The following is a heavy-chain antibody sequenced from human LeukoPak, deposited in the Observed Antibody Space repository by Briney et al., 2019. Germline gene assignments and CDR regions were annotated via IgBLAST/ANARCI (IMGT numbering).Heavy chain of an antibody. CDR2: IKQDGSEK. J-gene: IGHJ4*02. V-gene: IGHV3-7*01. Sequence: GGSLRLSCAASGFTFSGYRMSWVRQAPGKGLEWVANIKQDGSEKYYVDSMKGRFSISRDNAKNSLYLQMNSLRAEDTAVYYCARDKIVGATHFDYWGQGTLVTVSS. CDR3: ARDKIVGATHFDY. CDR1: GFTFSGYR. D-gene: IGHD1-26*01.